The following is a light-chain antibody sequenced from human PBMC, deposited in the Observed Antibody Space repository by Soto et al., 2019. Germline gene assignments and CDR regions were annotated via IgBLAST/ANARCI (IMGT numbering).Light chain of an antibody. CDR3: QQRSNWPPRIT. CDR2: GAS. J-gene: IGKJ5*01. Sequence: MTQSPSSCSASTGDRVTITCRASQSVSSNLAWYQQKPGQAPRLLIYGASTRATGIPARFSGSGSGTEFTLTISSLQSEDFAVYYCQQRSNWPPRITFGQGTRLEIK. CDR1: QSVSSN. V-gene: IGKV3-15*01.